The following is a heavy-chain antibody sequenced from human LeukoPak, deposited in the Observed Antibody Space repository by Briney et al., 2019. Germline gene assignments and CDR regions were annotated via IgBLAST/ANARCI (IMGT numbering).Heavy chain of an antibody. D-gene: IGHD2-2*01. V-gene: IGHV3-66*01. CDR3: AKDNPIEEVPGLGPGQ. J-gene: IGHJ4*02. CDR1: GFTINTYH. CDR2: LYNTGST. Sequence: PGGSLRLSCAASGFTINTYHMTWVCQAPGKGLEWVSILYNTGSTYYADSVKGRFTISGDNSKNTLYLQMNSLRAEDTAVYYCAKDNPIEEVPGLGPGQWGQGTLVTVSS.